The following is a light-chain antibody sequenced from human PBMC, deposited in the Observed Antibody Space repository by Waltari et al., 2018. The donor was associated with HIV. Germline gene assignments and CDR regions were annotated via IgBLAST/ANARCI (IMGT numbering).Light chain of an antibody. CDR3: CSYAGSSTFYV. Sequence: QSALTQPASVSGSPGQSTTISCTGTSSDVGSYNLASWYQQHPGKAPKLMIYEVSKRPSGVSNRFSGSKSGNTASLTISGLQAEDEADYYCCSYAGSSTFYVFGTGTKVTVL. V-gene: IGLV2-23*02. CDR1: SSDVGSYNL. CDR2: EVS. J-gene: IGLJ1*01.